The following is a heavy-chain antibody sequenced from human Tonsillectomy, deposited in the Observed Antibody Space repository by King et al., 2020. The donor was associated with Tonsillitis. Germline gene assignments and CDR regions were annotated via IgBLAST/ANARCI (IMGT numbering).Heavy chain of an antibody. V-gene: IGHV4-39*01. Sequence: QLQESGPGLVKRSETLSLTCTVSGGSISSSSYYWGWIRQPPGKGLEWIGSIYYSGSTYYNPSLKSRLTISVDTSKNQFSLKLSSVTAADTAVYYCASELRSWSTPGGPFDYWGQGTLVTVSS. J-gene: IGHJ4*02. D-gene: IGHD6-13*01. CDR2: IYYSGST. CDR1: GGSISSSSYY. CDR3: ASELRSWSTPGGPFDY.